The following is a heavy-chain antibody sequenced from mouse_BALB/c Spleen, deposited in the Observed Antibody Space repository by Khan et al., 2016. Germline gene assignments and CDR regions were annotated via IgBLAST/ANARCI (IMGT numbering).Heavy chain of an antibody. V-gene: IGHV3-8*02. CDR2: ISYSGST. CDR1: GDSISSGY. J-gene: IGHJ4*01. D-gene: IGHD1-1*01. CDR3: ARFLYYYGSNYDAMDY. Sequence: EVQLQESGPSLVKPSQTLSLTCSVTGDSISSGYWNWIRKFPGNKFEYMGYISYSGSTYYNPSLKSRISFTRDTSKNRYSLQLNSVTTEDTATYYCARFLYYYGSNYDAMDYWGQGTSVTVSS.